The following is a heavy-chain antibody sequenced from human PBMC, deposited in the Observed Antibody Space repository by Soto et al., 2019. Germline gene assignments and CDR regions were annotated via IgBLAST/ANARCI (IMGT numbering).Heavy chain of an antibody. CDR2: ISGSGGST. V-gene: IGHV3-23*01. CDR1: GFTFSSYA. Sequence: GGSLRLSCAASGFTFSSYAMSWVRQAPGKGLEWVSAISGSGGSTYYADSVKGRFTISRDNSKNTLYLQMNSLRAEDTAVYYCAASGSYYVYYYYGMDVWGQGTTVTVSS. J-gene: IGHJ6*02. D-gene: IGHD1-26*01. CDR3: AASGSYYVYYYYGMDV.